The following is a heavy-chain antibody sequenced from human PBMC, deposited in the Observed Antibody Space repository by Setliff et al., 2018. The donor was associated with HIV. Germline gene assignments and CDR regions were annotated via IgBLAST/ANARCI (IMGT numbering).Heavy chain of an antibody. Sequence: GGSLRLSCAASGFSFCSYSMNWVRQAPGKGLEWIAYINTATVTTTVYYADSVKGRFTVSRDNAKNSLFLDMNSLRDDDLAVYYCARVGRIYYFEHWGQGTVVTVSS. CDR1: GFSFCSYS. V-gene: IGHV3-48*02. CDR3: ARVGRIYYFEH. CDR2: INTATVTTT. J-gene: IGHJ4*02. D-gene: IGHD1-26*01.